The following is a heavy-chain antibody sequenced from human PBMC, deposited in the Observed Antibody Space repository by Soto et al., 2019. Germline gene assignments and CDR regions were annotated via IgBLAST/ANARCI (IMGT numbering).Heavy chain of an antibody. CDR3: ARGPSTVATWLDY. CDR1: GFTFSNYA. V-gene: IGHV3-64*02. Sequence: EVQLVESGEGLVQPGGSLRLSCAASGFTFSNYAMHWVRQAPGKGLEYVSANSDNGFSTYYGDSVRGRFIISRDNSKNTLYLQMGSLRAEDMAVYYCARGPSTVATWLDYWGQGTLVTVSS. J-gene: IGHJ4*02. CDR2: NSDNGFST. D-gene: IGHD4-17*01.